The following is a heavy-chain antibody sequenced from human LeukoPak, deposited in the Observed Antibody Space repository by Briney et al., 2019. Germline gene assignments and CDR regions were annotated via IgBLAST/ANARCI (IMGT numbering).Heavy chain of an antibody. J-gene: IGHJ4*02. Sequence: GGSLRLSCAASGFTFSINWMSWARQAPGKGLEWEANIKQDGMGKNYVDSVKGRFTISRDNAMSALYLQMNSLKVEDTAVYYCAKAGNCYGYWGQGALVTVCS. CDR3: AKAGNCYGY. D-gene: IGHD3-9*01. CDR1: GFTFSINW. V-gene: IGHV3-7*01. CDR2: IKQDGMGK.